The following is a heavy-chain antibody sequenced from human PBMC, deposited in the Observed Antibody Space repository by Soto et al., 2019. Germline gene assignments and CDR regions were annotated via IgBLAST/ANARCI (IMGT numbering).Heavy chain of an antibody. J-gene: IGHJ6*02. V-gene: IGHV3-53*01. CDR3: ARDSTWIPYYHYGMDV. Sequence: GGSLRLSCAASGFSVSSNYMSWVRQAPGKGLEWVSVIYSGGNTHYADSVKSRFTISRDNSKNTLYLQMNSLRAEDTAVYYCARDSTWIPYYHYGMDVWGQGTTVTVSS. CDR1: GFSVSSNY. D-gene: IGHD5-18*01. CDR2: IYSGGNT.